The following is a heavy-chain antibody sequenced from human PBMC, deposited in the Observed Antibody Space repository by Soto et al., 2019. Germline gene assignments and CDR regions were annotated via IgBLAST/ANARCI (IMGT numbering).Heavy chain of an antibody. Sequence: QVQLQESGPGLVKPSETLSLPCTVSGGSVSSGSYYWSWIRQPPGKGLEWIGYIYYSGSTNYNPSLKSRVTRSVDTSKNQFSLKLSSVTAADTAVYYCARERGRLVGLWGQGTLVTVSS. D-gene: IGHD6-6*01. V-gene: IGHV4-61*01. CDR2: IYYSGST. CDR3: ARERGRLVGL. J-gene: IGHJ4*02. CDR1: GGSVSSGSYY.